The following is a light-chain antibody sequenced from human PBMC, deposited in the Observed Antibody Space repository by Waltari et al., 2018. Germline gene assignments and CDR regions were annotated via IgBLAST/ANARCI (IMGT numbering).Light chain of an antibody. Sequence: DIQLTQSPSFLSASVGDRFTITCRASQGISSSLAWYQQQPGEAPKLLISAASTLQSGVPSRFSGSGSGTEFTLTISSLQPEDFATYYCQQLNSFPYTFGQGTKLDIK. CDR3: QQLNSFPYT. CDR2: AAS. CDR1: QGISSS. V-gene: IGKV1-9*01. J-gene: IGKJ2*01.